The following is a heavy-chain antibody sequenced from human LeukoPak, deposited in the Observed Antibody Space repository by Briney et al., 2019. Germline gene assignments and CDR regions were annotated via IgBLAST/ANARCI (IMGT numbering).Heavy chain of an antibody. CDR1: GYTFTSYG. Sequence: ASVKVSCKASGYTFTSYGISWVRQAPGQGLEWMGWISAYNGHTKYAQKFQGRVTMTTDTSTSTAYMELRSLRSDDTAVYYCARVYCSGGSCYRPDYYYYYYMDVWGKGTTVTVSS. J-gene: IGHJ6*03. D-gene: IGHD2-15*01. V-gene: IGHV1-18*01. CDR2: ISAYNGHT. CDR3: ARVYCSGGSCYRPDYYYYYYMDV.